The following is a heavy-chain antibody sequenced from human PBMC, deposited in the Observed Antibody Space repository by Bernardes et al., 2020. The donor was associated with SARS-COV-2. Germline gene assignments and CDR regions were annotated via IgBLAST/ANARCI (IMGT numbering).Heavy chain of an antibody. V-gene: IGHV3-7*01. CDR1: GFTFNNYW. CDR2: IKQDGSEE. D-gene: IGHD3-9*01. CDR3: GGGTGWAFDV. J-gene: IGHJ2*01. Sequence: GGSLRLSCAASGFTFNNYWMTWVRQAPGKGLEWVACIKQDGSEEYYVDSVEGRFTISRDNAKSSLYLQMDNLRAEDTAVYYCGGGTGWAFDVWGRGALVAVSS.